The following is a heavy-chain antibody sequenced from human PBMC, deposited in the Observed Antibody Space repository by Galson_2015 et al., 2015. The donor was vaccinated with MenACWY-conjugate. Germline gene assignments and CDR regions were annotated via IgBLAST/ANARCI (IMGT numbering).Heavy chain of an antibody. V-gene: IGHV4-39*01. Sequence: EPLSLTCSVSVGSLSSNNYSWGWIRQPPGKGLEWIGTIYSSGCTYYNPSLNSRVPISLDTSKIKFSLKLSSVTAADTAIYYCARQGRSGSYHSPFDYWGRGTLVTVSS. CDR3: ARQGRSGSYHSPFDY. J-gene: IGHJ4*02. D-gene: IGHD1-26*01. CDR1: VGSLSSNNYS. CDR2: IYSSGCT.